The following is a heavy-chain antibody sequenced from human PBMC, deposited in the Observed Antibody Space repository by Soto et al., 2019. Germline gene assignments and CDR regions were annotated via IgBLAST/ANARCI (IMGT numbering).Heavy chain of an antibody. J-gene: IGHJ4*02. V-gene: IGHV4-59*01. Sequence: QVQLQESGPGLVKPSETLSLTCTVSGGSISSYYWSWIRQPPGKGLEWIGYIYYSGSTNYNPSLKRRVTISVDTSKNQFSLKLSSVTAADTAVYYCARDYDSSGYYGYWGQGTLVTVSS. D-gene: IGHD3-22*01. CDR1: GGSISSYY. CDR3: ARDYDSSGYYGY. CDR2: IYYSGST.